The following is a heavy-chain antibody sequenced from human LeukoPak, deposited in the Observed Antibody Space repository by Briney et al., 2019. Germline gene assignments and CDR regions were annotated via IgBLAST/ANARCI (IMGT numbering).Heavy chain of an antibody. Sequence: GASVKVSCKASGYTFTSYGISWVRQAPGQGLEWMGWISAYNGNTSYAQKLQGRVTMTTDTSTSTAYMELRSLRSDDTAVYYCARYCSGGSCWRWFDPWGQGTLVTVSS. V-gene: IGHV1-18*01. CDR2: ISAYNGNT. CDR3: ARYCSGGSCWRWFDP. CDR1: GYTFTSYG. J-gene: IGHJ5*02. D-gene: IGHD2-15*01.